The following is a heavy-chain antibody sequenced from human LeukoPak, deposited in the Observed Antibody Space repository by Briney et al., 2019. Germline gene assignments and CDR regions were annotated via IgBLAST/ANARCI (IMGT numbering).Heavy chain of an antibody. CDR2: ISAYNGNT. D-gene: IGHD1-26*01. J-gene: IGHJ6*03. CDR3: ARDGGSYYPYFYYYYMDV. Sequence: ASVTVSCKASGYTFTSYGISWVRQAPGQGLEWMGWISAYNGNTNYAQKLQGRVTMTTDTSTSTAYMELRSLRSDDTAVYYCARDGGSYYPYFYYYYMDVWGKGTTVTVSS. V-gene: IGHV1-18*01. CDR1: GYTFTSYG.